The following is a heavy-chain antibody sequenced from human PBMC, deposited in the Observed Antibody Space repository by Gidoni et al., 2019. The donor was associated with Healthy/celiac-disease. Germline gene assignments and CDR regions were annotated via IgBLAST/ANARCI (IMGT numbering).Heavy chain of an antibody. CDR3: ARRGQQLVRAFDI. D-gene: IGHD6-13*01. CDR2: IYNSGST. J-gene: IGHJ3*02. V-gene: IGHV4-39*01. CDR1: GGSISSSSYY. Sequence: QLQLQESGPGLVKPSETLSLTCTLSGGSISSSSYYWGWIRPPPGKGLEWIGSIYNSGSTYYNPPLKSRVTISVDTSKNQFSLKLSSVTAADTAVYYCARRGQQLVRAFDIWGQGTMVTVSS.